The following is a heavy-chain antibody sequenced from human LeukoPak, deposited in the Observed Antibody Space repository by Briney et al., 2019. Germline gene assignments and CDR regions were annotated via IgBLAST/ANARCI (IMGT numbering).Heavy chain of an antibody. J-gene: IGHJ4*02. Sequence: GGSLRLSCAASGFTFSSYSMNWVRQAPGKGLEWVSSISSSSSYIYYADSVKGRFTISRDNPKNTLYLQMNSLGAEDTAVYYCAKDKTGTAFDYWGQGTMVTVSS. D-gene: IGHD1-7*01. CDR3: AKDKTGTAFDY. V-gene: IGHV3-21*01. CDR2: ISSSSSYI. CDR1: GFTFSSYS.